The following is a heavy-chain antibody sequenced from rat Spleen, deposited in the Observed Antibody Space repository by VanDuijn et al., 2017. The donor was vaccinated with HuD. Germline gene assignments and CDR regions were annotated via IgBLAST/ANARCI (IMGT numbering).Heavy chain of an antibody. Sequence: EVQLVESGGGLVQPGRSLKLSCAASRLTFSNYYMAWVRQAPTKGLEWVAYMSTGGGNTYYRDSVKGRFTISRDNAKSTLYLQMDSLRSEDTATYYCARLGIAAIGNWFGYWGQGTLVTVSS. V-gene: IGHV5-25*01. J-gene: IGHJ3*01. CDR3: ARLGIAAIGNWFGY. D-gene: IGHD1-2*01. CDR1: RLTFSNYY. CDR2: MSTGGGNT.